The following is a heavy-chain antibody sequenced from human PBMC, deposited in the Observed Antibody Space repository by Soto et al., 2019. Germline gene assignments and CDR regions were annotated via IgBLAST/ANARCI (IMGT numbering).Heavy chain of an antibody. CDR2: ISSSGSTI. CDR3: GGAISGGVYIVLTPMDV. CDR1: GFTFSDYY. V-gene: IGHV3-11*01. J-gene: IGHJ6*03. D-gene: IGHD2-8*01. Sequence: QVQLVESGGGLVKPGGSLRLSCAASGFTFSDYYMSWIRQAPGKGLEWVSYISSSGSTIYYADSVKGRFTISRDNAKNLLDLQNDRLGTQGTAVYYLGGAISGGVYIVLTPMDVWGKGTTVTVSS.